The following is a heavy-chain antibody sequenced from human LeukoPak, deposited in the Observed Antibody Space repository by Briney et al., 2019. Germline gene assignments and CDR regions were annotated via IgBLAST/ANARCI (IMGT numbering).Heavy chain of an antibody. CDR3: ARAYTWIQLWLYAY. V-gene: IGHV1-2*06. CDR1: GYTFTGYY. Sequence: EASVKVSCKASGYTFTGYYMHWVRQAPGQGLEWMGRINPNSGGTNYAQKFQGRVTMTRDTSISTAYMELSRLRSDDTAVYYCARAYTWIQLWLYAYWGQGTPVTVSS. CDR2: INPNSGGT. D-gene: IGHD5-18*01. J-gene: IGHJ4*02.